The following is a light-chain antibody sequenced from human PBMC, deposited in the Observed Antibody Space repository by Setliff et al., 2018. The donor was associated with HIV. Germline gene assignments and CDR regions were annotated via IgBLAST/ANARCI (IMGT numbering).Light chain of an antibody. CDR2: EVR. CDR1: SSDVGGYSY. J-gene: IGLJ1*01. CDR3: SSYAITNTLP. V-gene: IGLV2-14*01. Sequence: QSALTQSASVSGSPGQSITISCTGTSSDVGGYSYVSWYQQHPGKAPKLIIYEVRNRPSGVSNRFSGSKSGNTASLTISGLQAEDEADYYCSSYAITNTLPFGTGTKVTVL.